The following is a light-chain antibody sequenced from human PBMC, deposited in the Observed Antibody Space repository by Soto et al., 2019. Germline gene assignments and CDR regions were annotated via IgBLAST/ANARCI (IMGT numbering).Light chain of an antibody. V-gene: IGKV3-20*01. CDR2: GAS. CDR1: QSISNSR. CDR3: QQYDSSPPIT. J-gene: IGKJ5*01. Sequence: EIVLTQSPGTLSLSPGERATLSCRASQSISNSRLAWYQQKPGQAPRLLIYGASRRATGFPDRFSGSGSETDFTLTSSRLVPEDFAVYYCQQYDSSPPITFGQGTRLEIK.